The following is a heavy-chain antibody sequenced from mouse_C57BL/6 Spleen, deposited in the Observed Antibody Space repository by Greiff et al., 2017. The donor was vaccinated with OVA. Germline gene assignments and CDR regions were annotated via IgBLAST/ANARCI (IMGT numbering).Heavy chain of an antibody. CDR2: ISYDGSN. Sequence: EVQLVESGPGLVKPSQSLSLTCSVTGYSITSGYYWNWIRQFPGNKLEWMGYISYDGSNNYNPSLKNRISITRDTSKNQFFLKLNSVTTEDTATYYCARDRLFFEYWGQGTTLTVSS. J-gene: IGHJ2*01. CDR3: ARDRLFFEY. D-gene: IGHD1-1*01. CDR1: GYSITSGYY. V-gene: IGHV3-6*01.